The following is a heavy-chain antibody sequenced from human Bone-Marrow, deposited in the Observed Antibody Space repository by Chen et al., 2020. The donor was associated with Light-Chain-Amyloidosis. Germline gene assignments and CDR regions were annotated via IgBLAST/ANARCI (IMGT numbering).Heavy chain of an antibody. J-gene: IGHJ4*02. D-gene: IGHD5-12*01. Sequence: EVQLEQSGPEVKKPGESLKISCKGSGYTFPNYWIGWVRQMPGKGLEWMGVIYPDYADAKCSPSFGGEVTISADKSITTAYRQWRSLKASDTAMYYCARRGDGYNFDCWGQGTLVTVSS. CDR2: IYPDYADA. V-gene: IGHV5-51*01. CDR1: GYTFPNYW. CDR3: ARRGDGYNFDC.